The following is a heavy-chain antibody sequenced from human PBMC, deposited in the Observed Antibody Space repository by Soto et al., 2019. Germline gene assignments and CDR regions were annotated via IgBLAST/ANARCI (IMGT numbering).Heavy chain of an antibody. D-gene: IGHD3-22*01. J-gene: IGHJ6*02. CDR1: GFTFSSYG. V-gene: IGHV3-33*01. CDR3: AREPGYYYDSSGYLGDYYYYYGMDV. CDR2: IWYDGSNK. Sequence: SLRLSCAASGFTFSSYGMHWVRQAPGKGLEWVAVIWYDGSNKYYADSVKGRFTISRDNSKNTLYLQMNSLRAEDTAVYYCAREPGYYYDSSGYLGDYYYYYGMDVWGQGTTVTVSS.